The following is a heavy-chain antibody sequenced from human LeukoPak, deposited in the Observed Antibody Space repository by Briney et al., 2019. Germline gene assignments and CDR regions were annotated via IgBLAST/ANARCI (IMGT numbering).Heavy chain of an antibody. CDR1: GFTFSSYG. Sequence: GGSLRLSCAASGFTFSSYGMHWVRQAPGKGLEWVSSISRNGTYIHYADSVKGRFTISRDNAKQSLYLQMSSLRAEDTAVYYCARDEGYSFDYWGQGTLVTVSS. CDR2: ISRNGTYI. V-gene: IGHV3-21*01. CDR3: ARDEGYSFDY. D-gene: IGHD2-15*01. J-gene: IGHJ4*02.